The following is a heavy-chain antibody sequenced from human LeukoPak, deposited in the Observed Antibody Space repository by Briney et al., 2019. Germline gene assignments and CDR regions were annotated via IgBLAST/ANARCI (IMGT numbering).Heavy chain of an antibody. J-gene: IGHJ4*02. V-gene: IGHV3-30*18. Sequence: GGSLRLSCAASAFTFRSFGMQWVRQAPGKGLEWVAFISSDGGKVYYADSVNGRFSISRDNFKATLYLQMNSLRPEDTAVYYCVKGQQGHMWLDNWGQGTLVIVSS. D-gene: IGHD6-13*01. CDR2: ISSDGGKV. CDR1: AFTFRSFG. CDR3: VKGQQGHMWLDN.